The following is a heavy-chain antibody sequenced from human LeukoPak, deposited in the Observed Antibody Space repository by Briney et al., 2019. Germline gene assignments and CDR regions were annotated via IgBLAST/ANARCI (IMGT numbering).Heavy chain of an antibody. J-gene: IGHJ6*04. D-gene: IGHD3-10*01. CDR3: ARVGPLLWFGESPGYYYYGMDV. CDR1: GFTFSSYA. Sequence: PGGSLRLSCAASGFTFSSYAMHWVRQAPGKGLEWVAVISYDGSNKYYADSVKGRFTISRDNAKNSLYLQMNSLRAEDTAVYYCARVGPLLWFGESPGYYYYGMDVWGKGTTVTVSS. CDR2: ISYDGSNK. V-gene: IGHV3-30-3*01.